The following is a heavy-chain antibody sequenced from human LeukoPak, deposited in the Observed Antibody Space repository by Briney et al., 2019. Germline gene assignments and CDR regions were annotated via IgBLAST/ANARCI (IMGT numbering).Heavy chain of an antibody. Sequence: GGSLRLSCAASGFTFSNYDMHWVRQAPGKGLEWVAFIRYDESNKYHADSVKGRFTISRDNSKNTLYLQMNSLRAEDTAVHYCAKAADYAFDIWGQGTMVTVSS. J-gene: IGHJ3*02. D-gene: IGHD5-12*01. CDR1: GFTFSNYD. V-gene: IGHV3-30*02. CDR3: AKAADYAFDI. CDR2: IRYDESNK.